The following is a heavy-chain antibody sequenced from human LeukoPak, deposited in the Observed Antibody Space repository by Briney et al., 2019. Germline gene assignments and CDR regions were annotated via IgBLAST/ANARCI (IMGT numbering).Heavy chain of an antibody. J-gene: IGHJ5*02. CDR3: ARAYAPQVPAAKFDWFDP. D-gene: IGHD2-2*01. CDR1: GYTFTSYY. Sequence: ASVKVSCKASGYTFTSYYMYWVRQAPGQGLEWRGRINPSGGSTSYAQKFQGRVTMTRAESTSKAYMVLRSLRSDDTAVYYSARAYAPQVPAAKFDWFDPWGQGTLVTVSS. V-gene: IGHV1-46*01. CDR2: INPSGGST.